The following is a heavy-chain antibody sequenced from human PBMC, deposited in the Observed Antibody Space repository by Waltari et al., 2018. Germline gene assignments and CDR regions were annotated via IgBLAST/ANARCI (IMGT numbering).Heavy chain of an antibody. CDR2: ITSTGTFV. D-gene: IGHD1-26*01. Sequence: EVQVVESGGALVQPGGCLRLSCAASGLPFSSYEINWVRQAPGKGLEWVAYITSTGTFVYYADSVKGRFTISRDNAKKSLSLQMESLRAEDTALYYCVSSGSFRQFNYWGRGTLVTVSS. CDR1: GLPFSSYE. V-gene: IGHV3-48*03. J-gene: IGHJ4*01. CDR3: VSSGSFRQFNY.